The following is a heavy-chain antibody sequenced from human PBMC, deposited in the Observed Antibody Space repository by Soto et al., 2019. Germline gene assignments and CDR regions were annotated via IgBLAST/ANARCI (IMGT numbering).Heavy chain of an antibody. CDR2: IYWDDDK. D-gene: IGHD2-15*01. V-gene: IGHV2-5*02. Sequence: QITLKESGPPLVKPTQTLTLTCTFSGFSLSGSGVGVGWIRQSPGKAPEWLALIYWDDDKRYIASLKSRLAIAKDTSKNQVVLTMTNMDPEDTATYYCAHKGGRGAGMDVWGQGTTVTVSS. CDR3: AHKGGRGAGMDV. J-gene: IGHJ6*02. CDR1: GFSLSGSGVG.